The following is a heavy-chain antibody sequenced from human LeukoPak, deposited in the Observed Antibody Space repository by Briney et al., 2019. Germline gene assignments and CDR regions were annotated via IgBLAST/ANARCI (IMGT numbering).Heavy chain of an antibody. CDR3: ARRLAYYDSSGYYYYFYY. D-gene: IGHD3-22*01. J-gene: IGHJ4*02. CDR1: GYSFTSYW. Sequence: GESLKISCKGSGYSFTSYWIGWVRQMPGKGLEWMGIIYPGDSDTRYSPSFQGQVTISADKSISTAYLQWSSLKASDTAMYYCARRLAYYDSSGYYYYFYYWGQGTLVTVSS. CDR2: IYPGDSDT. V-gene: IGHV5-51*01.